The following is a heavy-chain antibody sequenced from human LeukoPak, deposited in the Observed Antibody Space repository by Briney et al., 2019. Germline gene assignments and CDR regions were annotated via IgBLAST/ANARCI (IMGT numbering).Heavy chain of an antibody. CDR3: ARGDGRYFDWLFGRDFDY. CDR2: MNPNSGNT. J-gene: IGHJ4*02. D-gene: IGHD3-9*01. V-gene: IGHV1-8*01. CDR1: GYTFTSYD. Sequence: GASVKVSCKASGYTFTSYDINWVRQATGQGLEWMGWMNPNSGNTGCAQKFQGRVTMTRNTSISTAYMELSSLTSEDTAVYYCARGDGRYFDWLFGRDFDYWGQGTLVTVSS.